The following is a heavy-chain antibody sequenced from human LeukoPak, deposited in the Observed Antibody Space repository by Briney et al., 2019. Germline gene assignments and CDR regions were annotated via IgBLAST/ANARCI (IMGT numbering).Heavy chain of an antibody. D-gene: IGHD6-19*01. V-gene: IGHV4-59*08. CDR3: ARNLPNSSGWYGGFDY. CDR1: GGSISTYY. Sequence: SETLSLTCTVSGGSISTYYWSWIRQPPGKGLEWTGYIYYSGSTNYNPSLKSRVTISVDTSKNQFSLYLSSVTAADTAVYYCARNLPNSSGWYGGFDYWGQGTLVTVSS. CDR2: IYYSGST. J-gene: IGHJ4*02.